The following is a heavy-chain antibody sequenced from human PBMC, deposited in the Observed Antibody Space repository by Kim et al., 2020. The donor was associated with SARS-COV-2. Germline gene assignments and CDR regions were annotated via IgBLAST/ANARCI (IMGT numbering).Heavy chain of an antibody. CDR1: GGSISSYY. J-gene: IGHJ6*03. CDR3: ARRGDGDHGRGLYSYYYM. D-gene: IGHD4-17*01. V-gene: IGHV4-59*08. CDR2: IYYSGST. Sequence: SETLTLTCTVSGGSISSYYWSWIRQPQGKGLEWIGYIYYSGSTNYNPSLKSRVTISVDTSKNQFSLKLSSVTAADTAGYYCARRGDGDHGRGLYSYYYM.